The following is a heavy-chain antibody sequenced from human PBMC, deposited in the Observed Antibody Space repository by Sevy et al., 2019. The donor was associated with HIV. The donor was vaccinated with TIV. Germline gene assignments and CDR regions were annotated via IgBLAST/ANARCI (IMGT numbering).Heavy chain of an antibody. J-gene: IGHJ4*02. CDR2: VSGSGGST. CDR1: GFMFNSHA. V-gene: IGHV3-23*01. D-gene: IGHD3-22*01. Sequence: GGSLRLSCADSGFMFNSHAMSWVRQTPGKGLEWVSAVSGSGGSTYYADSVKGRFTISRDNSKKTVYLQMNRLRAEDTAVYYCAKDSGINPMIVKALRYWGQGTLVTVSS. CDR3: AKDSGINPMIVKALRY.